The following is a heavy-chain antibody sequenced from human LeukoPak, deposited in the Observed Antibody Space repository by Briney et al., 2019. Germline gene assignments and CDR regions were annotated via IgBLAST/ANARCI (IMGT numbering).Heavy chain of an antibody. CDR2: IIPLFGTA. D-gene: IGHD3-22*01. V-gene: IGHV1-69*05. J-gene: IGHJ3*02. CDR1: GGTFSSYA. CDR3: ARRDYDSSGYYYVGAFDI. Sequence: ASVKVSCKASGGTFSSYAISWVRQAPGQGLEWMGGIIPLFGTANYAQKFQGRATITTDESTSTAYMELSSLRSEDTAVYYCARRDYDSSGYYYVGAFDIWGQGTMVTVSS.